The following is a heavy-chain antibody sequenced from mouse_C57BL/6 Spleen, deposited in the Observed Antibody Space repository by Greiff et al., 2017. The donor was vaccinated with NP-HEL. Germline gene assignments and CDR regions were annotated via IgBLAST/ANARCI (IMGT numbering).Heavy chain of an antibody. V-gene: IGHV5-17*01. CDR3: ARSSYYGSSYLWYYEV. J-gene: IGHJ1*03. CDR1: GFTFSDYG. CDR2: ISSGSSTI. D-gene: IGHD1-1*01. Sequence: EVQLQESGGGLVKPGGSLKLSCAASGFTFSDYGMHWVRQAPEKGLEWVAYISSGSSTIYYADTVKGRFTISRDNAKNTLFLQMTSLRSEDTAMYYCARSSYYGSSYLWYYEVWGTGTTVTVAS.